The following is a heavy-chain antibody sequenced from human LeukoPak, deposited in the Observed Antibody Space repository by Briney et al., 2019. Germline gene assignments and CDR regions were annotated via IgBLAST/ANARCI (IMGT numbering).Heavy chain of an antibody. CDR3: ARQPGGTAAFDI. Sequence: SETLSLTCAVYGGSFNGYYWSWIRQPPGKGLEWIGEINYSGSTNYNPSLKSRVTISVDTSKNQFSLKLSSVTAADTAVYYCARQPGGTAAFDIWGQGTTVTVSA. D-gene: IGHD1-14*01. J-gene: IGHJ3*02. V-gene: IGHV4-34*01. CDR1: GGSFNGYY. CDR2: INYSGST.